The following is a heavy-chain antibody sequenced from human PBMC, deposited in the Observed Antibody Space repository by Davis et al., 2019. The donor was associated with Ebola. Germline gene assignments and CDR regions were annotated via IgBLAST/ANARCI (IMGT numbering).Heavy chain of an antibody. CDR2: IYYSGST. CDR1: GGSISSGDYY. V-gene: IGHV4-61*08. Sequence: SETLSLTCIVSGGSISSGDYYWSWIRQPPGKGLEWIGYIYYSGSTHYKPSLKSRVTISLDTSKNQFSLKLTSVTAAATAVYYCASRGGDYQYYYMDVWGKGTTVTVSS. J-gene: IGHJ6*03. CDR3: ASRGGDYQYYYMDV. D-gene: IGHD3-10*01.